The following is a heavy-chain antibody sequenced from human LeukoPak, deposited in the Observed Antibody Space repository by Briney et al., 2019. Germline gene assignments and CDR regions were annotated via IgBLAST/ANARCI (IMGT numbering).Heavy chain of an antibody. Sequence: SETLCLTYAVSGHYITHGYWGWIRQPPGGGLEWMAYMFHSGDTKYNPSLRNRVTLSIDTSKNQLSLYLNSVTTADTAIYYCALHHWASGIYPRFDFWARGTLVTVSS. D-gene: IGHD3-10*01. CDR3: ALHHWASGIYPRFDF. CDR2: MFHSGDT. V-gene: IGHV4-59*01. CDR1: GHYITHGY. J-gene: IGHJ4*02.